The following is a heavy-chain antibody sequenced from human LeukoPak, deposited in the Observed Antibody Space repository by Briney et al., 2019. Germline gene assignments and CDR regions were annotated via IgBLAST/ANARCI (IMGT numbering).Heavy chain of an antibody. CDR3: AITYYYDSSGYYGDY. Sequence: ASVKVSCKASGYTFTSYGISWVRQAPGQGLEWMGWISAYNGNTNYAQKLQGRVTMTTDTSTSTAYMELRSLRSDDTAVYYCAITYYYDSSGYYGDYWGQGTLVTVSS. CDR1: GYTFTSYG. J-gene: IGHJ4*02. D-gene: IGHD3-22*01. V-gene: IGHV1-18*01. CDR2: ISAYNGNT.